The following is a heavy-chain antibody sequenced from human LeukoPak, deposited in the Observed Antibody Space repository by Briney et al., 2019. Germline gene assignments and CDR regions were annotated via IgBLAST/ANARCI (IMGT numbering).Heavy chain of an antibody. D-gene: IGHD1-26*01. V-gene: IGHV3-23*01. CDR3: ARSKTVGATSFDY. J-gene: IGHJ4*02. Sequence: GGSLRLSCAASGFTFSNYAMSWVRQAPGKGLEWVSAISGSGGSTYYADSEKGRFTISRDNSKNTLYLQMSSLRADDTAVYYCARSKTVGATSFDYWGQGTLVTVSS. CDR1: GFTFSNYA. CDR2: ISGSGGST.